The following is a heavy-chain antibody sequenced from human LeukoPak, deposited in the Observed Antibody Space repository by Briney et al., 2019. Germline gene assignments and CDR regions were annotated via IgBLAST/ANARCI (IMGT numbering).Heavy chain of an antibody. CDR3: ARERRWSSRNWFDP. D-gene: IGHD4-23*01. CDR1: GYTFTSYG. V-gene: IGHV1-2*04. J-gene: IGHJ5*02. Sequence: ASVKVSCKASGYTFTSYGISWVPQAPGQGLEWMGWINPNSGGTNYAQKFQGWVTMTRDTSISTAYMELSRLRSDDTAVYYCARERRWSSRNWFDPWGQGTLVTVSS. CDR2: INPNSGGT.